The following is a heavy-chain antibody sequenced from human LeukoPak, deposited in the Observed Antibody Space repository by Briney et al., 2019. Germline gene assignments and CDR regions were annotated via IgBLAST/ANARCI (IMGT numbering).Heavy chain of an antibody. CDR3: ARHDDVPVIKNGFDI. CDR2: IHASGAT. CDR1: GGSVTGYY. Sequence: SETLSLTYTVSGGSVTGYYWSWIRQPPGKGLEWIGYIHASGATLHYPSLRSRVTMSLDTTENHFSLNLRSVTAADTAVYYCARHDDVPVIKNGFDIWGQGTVVTVSS. D-gene: IGHD3-22*01. J-gene: IGHJ3*02. V-gene: IGHV4-4*09.